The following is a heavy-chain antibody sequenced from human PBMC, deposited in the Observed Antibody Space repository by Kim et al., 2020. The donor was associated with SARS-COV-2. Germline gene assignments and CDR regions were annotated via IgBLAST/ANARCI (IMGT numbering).Heavy chain of an antibody. Sequence: GGSLRLSCAASGFTFSRRAMSLVRQVPGKGLEWIASVNNNNNPYYADSVKGRFTVSRDITKDTLYLQMNSLRADDTALYYCAKDHPSSGWPTFDSWGQGT. J-gene: IGHJ4*02. D-gene: IGHD6-19*01. CDR3: AKDHPSSGWPTFDS. CDR2: VNNNNNP. CDR1: GFTFSRRA. V-gene: IGHV3-23*05.